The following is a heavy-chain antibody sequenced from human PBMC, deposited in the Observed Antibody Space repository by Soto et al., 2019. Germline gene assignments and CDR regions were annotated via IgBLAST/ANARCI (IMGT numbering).Heavy chain of an antibody. D-gene: IGHD2-21*01. J-gene: IGHJ5*02. V-gene: IGHV4-61*01. CDR1: GDSVTSDSYY. CDR3: ARLRIATNNYKWFDP. Sequence: PSETLSLTCTVSGDSVTSDSYYWTWIRQPPGKGLEWIGYIYSSGSTNYNPSLKSRLTMSLDTSSNQFSLKLTSVTAADTAVYYCARLRIATNNYKWFDPWGQGTLVTVSS. CDR2: IYSSGST.